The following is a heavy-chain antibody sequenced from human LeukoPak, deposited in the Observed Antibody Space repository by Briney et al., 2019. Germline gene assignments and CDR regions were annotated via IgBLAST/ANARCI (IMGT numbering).Heavy chain of an antibody. J-gene: IGHJ4*02. CDR2: ISAYNGNT. CDR1: GYTFTSYG. Sequence: ASVKVSCKAFGYTFTSYGISWVRQAPGQGLEWMGWISAYNGNTNYAQKLQGRVTMTTDTSTSTAYMELRSLRSDDTAVYYCARVIYYDSSGYSPNWGQGTLVTVSS. D-gene: IGHD3-22*01. CDR3: ARVIYYDSSGYSPN. V-gene: IGHV1-18*01.